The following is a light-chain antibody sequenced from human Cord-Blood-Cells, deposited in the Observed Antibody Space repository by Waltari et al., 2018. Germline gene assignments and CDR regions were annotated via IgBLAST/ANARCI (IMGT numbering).Light chain of an antibody. CDR2: WAS. CDR3: QQYYSTPYT. V-gene: IGKV4-1*01. Sequence: DIVMTQSPDSLAVSMGERATIHCKSSQSVLYSSNNKNYLAWYQQKPGQHPKLLIYWASTRESGVPDRFSVSGSGTDFTLTISSLQAEDVAVYYCQQYYSTPYTFGQGTKLEIK. CDR1: QSVLYSSNNKNY. J-gene: IGKJ2*01.